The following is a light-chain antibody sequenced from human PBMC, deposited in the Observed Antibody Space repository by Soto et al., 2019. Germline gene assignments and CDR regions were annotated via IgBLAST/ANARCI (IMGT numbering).Light chain of an antibody. CDR3: QQTDSTPQT. V-gene: IGKV1-39*01. CDR2: AAS. J-gene: IGKJ1*01. CDR1: QSIRNY. Sequence: DIQMTQSPSSLSASVGDRVTISCRASQSIRNYVSWYQQKPGTAPKLLIRAASTLQSGVPSRFSGSGSGTDFTPTISSLQIEDFATYFCQQTDSTPQTFGQGTNVEI.